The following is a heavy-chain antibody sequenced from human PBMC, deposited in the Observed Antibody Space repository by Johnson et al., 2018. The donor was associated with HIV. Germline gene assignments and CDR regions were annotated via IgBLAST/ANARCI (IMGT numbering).Heavy chain of an antibody. Sequence: VQLVESGGGLVQPGGSLRLSCAASGFTFSSYWMHWVRQAPGKGLVWVSRINNDGSSTTYADSVKGRFTISRDNAKNTLYLQMHCLRADDTSVYYCVRPFQLLDAFDIWGQGTMVTVSS. J-gene: IGHJ3*02. CDR3: VRPFQLLDAFDI. V-gene: IGHV3-74*01. D-gene: IGHD2-21*01. CDR2: INNDGSST. CDR1: GFTFSSYW.